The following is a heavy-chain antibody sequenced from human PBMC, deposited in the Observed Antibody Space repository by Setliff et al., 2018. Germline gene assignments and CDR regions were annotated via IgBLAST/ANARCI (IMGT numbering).Heavy chain of an antibody. D-gene: IGHD1-1*01. CDR1: GDSISSGSYH. CDR2: IHPSGST. J-gene: IGHJ5*02. Sequence: SETLSLTCTVSGDSISSGSYHWNWIRKPAGKGLEWIGRIHPSGSTNYNPSLKSRVTISVDTSKNQFSLKVSSVTAADTAVYYCARTTGSTHNWLDPWGPGTLVTVSS. CDR3: ARTTGSTHNWLDP. V-gene: IGHV4-61*02.